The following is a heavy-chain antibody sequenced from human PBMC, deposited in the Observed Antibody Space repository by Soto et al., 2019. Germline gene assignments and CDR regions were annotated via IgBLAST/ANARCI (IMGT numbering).Heavy chain of an antibody. CDR1: GGSISGYY. J-gene: IGHJ3*02. D-gene: IGHD3-3*01. CDR2: IYYSGST. V-gene: IGHV4-59*08. Sequence: QVQLQESGPGLVKPSETLSLTCTVSGGSISGYYWSWIRQPPGKGLEWIGYIYYSGSTIYNLSLRSRVTISTDTSKNQFSLNLSSVTAADTAVYYCARRLSSSGHRDAFDIWGQGTTVTVSS. CDR3: ARRLSSSGHRDAFDI.